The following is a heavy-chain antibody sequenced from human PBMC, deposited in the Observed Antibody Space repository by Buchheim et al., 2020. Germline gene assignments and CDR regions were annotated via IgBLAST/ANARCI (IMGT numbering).Heavy chain of an antibody. CDR3: ARAYSSGSFNWFDP. V-gene: IGHV4-34*01. J-gene: IGHJ5*02. D-gene: IGHD3-10*01. CDR2: INHSGSS. CDR1: GGSFSDYY. Sequence: QVQLQQWGAGLLKPSETLSLTCAVYGGSFSDYYWTWIRQPPGKGLEWIGEINHSGSSNYNPSLKSRVAISVDTSLNKFFLRLNSVIAADTAVYYCARAYSSGSFNWFDPWGQGTL.